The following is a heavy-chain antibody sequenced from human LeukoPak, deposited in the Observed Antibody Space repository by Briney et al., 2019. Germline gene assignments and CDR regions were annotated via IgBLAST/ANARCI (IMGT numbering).Heavy chain of an antibody. D-gene: IGHD5-24*01. V-gene: IGHV4-39*07. CDR1: GGSISSSTYY. CDR3: ARERRDGYRRFDY. CDR2: IYYSGST. Sequence: SETLSLTCTVSGGSISSSTYYWGWIRQPPGKGLEWFGSIYYSGSTYYNPSLKSRVTISVDTSKNQFSLKLSSVTAADTAVYFCARERRDGYRRFDYWGQGTLVTVSS. J-gene: IGHJ4*02.